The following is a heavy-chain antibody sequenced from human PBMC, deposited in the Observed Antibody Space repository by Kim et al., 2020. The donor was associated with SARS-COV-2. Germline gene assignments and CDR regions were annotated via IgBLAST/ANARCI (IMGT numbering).Heavy chain of an antibody. CDR2: IRSKAYGGTT. D-gene: IGHD3-3*01. J-gene: IGHJ4*02. CDR1: GFTFGDYA. CDR3: SRVVDFWSGRLPDY. V-gene: IGHV3-49*03. Sequence: GGSLRLSCTASGFTFGDYAMSWFRQAPGKGLEWVGFIRSKAYGGTTEYAASVKGRFTISRDDSKSIAYLQMNSLKTEDTAVYYCSRVVDFWSGRLPDYWGQGTLVTVSS.